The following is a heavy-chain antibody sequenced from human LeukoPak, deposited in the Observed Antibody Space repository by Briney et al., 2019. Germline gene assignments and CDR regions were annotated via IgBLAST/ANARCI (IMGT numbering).Heavy chain of an antibody. V-gene: IGHV3-66*01. CDR2: INSDGST. CDR3: ARKADYYGSGGPTDY. J-gene: IGHJ4*02. Sequence: TGGSLRLSCAAPGLTVISNYMSWVRQAPGKGLEWVSIINSDGSTYYADSVKGRFTISRDHSKNTVYVQMNSLRTEDTAVYYCARKADYYGSGGPTDYWGQGTLVTVSS. CDR1: GLTVISNY. D-gene: IGHD3-10*01.